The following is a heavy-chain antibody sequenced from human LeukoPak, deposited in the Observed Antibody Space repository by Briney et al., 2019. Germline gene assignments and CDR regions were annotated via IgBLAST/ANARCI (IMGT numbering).Heavy chain of an antibody. CDR3: AREGYNAPYYYYMDV. J-gene: IGHJ6*03. D-gene: IGHD5-24*01. CDR2: ISSSSSTI. V-gene: IGHV3-48*04. Sequence: GGSLRLSCAASGFTFSSYSMNWLRQAPGKGLEWVSYISSSSSTIYYADSVKGRFTISRDNAKNSLYLQMNSLRAEDTAVYYCAREGYNAPYYYYMDVWGKGTTVTVSS. CDR1: GFTFSSYS.